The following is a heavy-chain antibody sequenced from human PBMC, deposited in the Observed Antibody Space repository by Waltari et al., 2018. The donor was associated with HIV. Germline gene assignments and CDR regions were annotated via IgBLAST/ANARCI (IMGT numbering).Heavy chain of an antibody. CDR2: INPNNAGT. CDR3: ARVALPAAIHYGMDA. J-gene: IGHJ6*02. D-gene: IGHD2-2*01. CDR1: GYRLIAYY. V-gene: IGHV1-2*06. Sequence: QVQLVQSGAEMKKPGASVKVSCKASGYRLIAYYIHWVRQAPGHGLEWVGRINPNNAGTNDPQKFQGRVTMTRDTSINTVYMELIRLRPDDTAVYYCARVALPAAIHYGMDAWGQGTTVTVSS.